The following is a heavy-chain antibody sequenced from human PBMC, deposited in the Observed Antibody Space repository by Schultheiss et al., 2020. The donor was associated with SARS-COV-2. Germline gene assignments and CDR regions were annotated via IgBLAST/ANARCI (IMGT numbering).Heavy chain of an antibody. V-gene: IGHV4-39*07. CDR2: IYYSGST. J-gene: IGHJ5*02. D-gene: IGHD4-17*01. CDR3: ARGDYGDYYAWVWFDP. Sequence: SETLSLTCTVSGGSISSSSYYWGWIRQPPGKGLEWIGYIYYSGSTYYNPSLKSRVTISVDRSKNQFSLKLSSVTAADTAVYYCARGDYGDYYAWVWFDPWGQGTLVTVSS. CDR1: GGSISSSSYY.